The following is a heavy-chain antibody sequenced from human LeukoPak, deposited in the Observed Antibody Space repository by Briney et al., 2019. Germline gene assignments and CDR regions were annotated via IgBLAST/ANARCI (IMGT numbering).Heavy chain of an antibody. CDR1: GYTLTELS. D-gene: IGHD3-10*01. Sequence: ASVKVSCKVSGYTLTELSMHWVRQAPGKGLEWMGGFDPEDGETIYAQKFQGRVTMTEDTSTDTAYMELSSLRSEDTAVYYCATVQVWFGPTRGAFDIWGQGTMVTVSS. CDR2: FDPEDGET. CDR3: ATVQVWFGPTRGAFDI. J-gene: IGHJ3*02. V-gene: IGHV1-24*01.